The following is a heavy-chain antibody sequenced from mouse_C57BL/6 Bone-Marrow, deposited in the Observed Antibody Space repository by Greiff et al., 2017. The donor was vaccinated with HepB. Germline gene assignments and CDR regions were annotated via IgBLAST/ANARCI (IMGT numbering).Heavy chain of an antibody. CDR3: TTFYNLFDY. V-gene: IGHV14-4*01. Sequence: EVMLVESGAELVRPGASVKLSCTASGFNIKDDYMHWVKQRPEQGLEWIGWIDPENGDTEYASKFQGKATITADTSSNTAYLQLSSLTSEDTAVYYCTTFYNLFDYWGQGTTLTVSS. D-gene: IGHD1-3*01. J-gene: IGHJ2*01. CDR2: IDPENGDT. CDR1: GFNIKDDY.